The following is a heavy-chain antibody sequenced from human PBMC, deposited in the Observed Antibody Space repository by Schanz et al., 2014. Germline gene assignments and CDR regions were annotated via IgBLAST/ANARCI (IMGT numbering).Heavy chain of an antibody. V-gene: IGHV3-21*01. CDR3: ARPRFDYGEVDY. D-gene: IGHD4-17*01. J-gene: IGHJ4*02. CDR2: ISSSGSYI. Sequence: AQLMESGGGVVQPGTSLILSCSVSGFSLNTYGIHWFRQPAGKGLEWVSSISSSGSYIHYADSVRGRFTISRDRFQNTLYLRMSSLRAEDTAVYYCARPRFDYGEVDYWGQGTLVTVSS. CDR1: GFSLNTYG.